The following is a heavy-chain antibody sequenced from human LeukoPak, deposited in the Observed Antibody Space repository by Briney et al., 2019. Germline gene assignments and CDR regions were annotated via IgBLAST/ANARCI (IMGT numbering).Heavy chain of an antibody. CDR2: INPNSGGT. CDR3: AMYSSGYIYPPGDC. V-gene: IGHV1-2*02. J-gene: IGHJ4*02. Sequence: ASVRVSCKASGYTFTRYYMHWVRQAPGQGREWMGWINPNSGGTNYAQQFQGTVTMTRDPSISTAYMELSRLRSADLAVYYCAMYSSGYIYPPGDCWGQGSLVGVSS. D-gene: IGHD3-22*01. CDR1: GYTFTRYY.